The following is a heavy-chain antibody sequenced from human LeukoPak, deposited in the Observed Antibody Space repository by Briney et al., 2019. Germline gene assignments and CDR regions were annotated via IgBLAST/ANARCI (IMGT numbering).Heavy chain of an antibody. Sequence: SETLSLTCTVSGGSISSGDYYWSWIRQPPGKGLEWIGYIYYSGSTYYNPSLKSRVTISVDTSKNQFSLKLSSVTAADTAVYYCARHLGAYDFDYWGQGTLVTVSS. V-gene: IGHV4-30-4*01. D-gene: IGHD3-3*01. J-gene: IGHJ4*02. CDR2: IYYSGST. CDR3: ARHLGAYDFDY. CDR1: GGSISSGDYY.